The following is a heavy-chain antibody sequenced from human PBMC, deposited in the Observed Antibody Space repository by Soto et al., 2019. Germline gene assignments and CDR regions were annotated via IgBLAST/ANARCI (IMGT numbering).Heavy chain of an antibody. J-gene: IGHJ4*02. CDR1: GYTFTDYG. CDR3: ARGTVTAAEY. D-gene: IGHD2-21*02. V-gene: IGHV1-18*01. CDR2: ISPYNGNT. Sequence: QVQVIQSGAEVKEPGAAVNVSCRTSGYTFTDYGITWVRQAPGQGLEWVGWISPYNGNTNYAQMLQGRVTMTTHTSTSTAYMELRSLRSDDTAVYYCARGTVTAAEYWGQGTLVTVSS.